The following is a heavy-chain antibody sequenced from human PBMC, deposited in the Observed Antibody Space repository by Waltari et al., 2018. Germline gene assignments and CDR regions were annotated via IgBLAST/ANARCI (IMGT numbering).Heavy chain of an antibody. V-gene: IGHV1-2*06. CDR1: GYTFTGYY. CDR3: ARDTLGDSGYDQSDY. D-gene: IGHD5-12*01. Sequence: QVQLVQSGAEVKKPGASVKVSCKASGYTFTGYYMHWVRQATGQGLEWMGRINPNSGGTNYAQNVQGRVTMTRDTSISTAYMELSRLRSDDTAVYYCARDTLGDSGYDQSDYWGQGTLVTVSS. J-gene: IGHJ4*02. CDR2: INPNSGGT.